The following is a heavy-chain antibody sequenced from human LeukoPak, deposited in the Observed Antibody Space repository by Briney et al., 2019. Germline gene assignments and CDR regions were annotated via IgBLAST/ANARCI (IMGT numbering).Heavy chain of an antibody. V-gene: IGHV3-30-3*01. Sequence: SCKASGFTFSSYAMHWVRQAPGKGLEWVAVISYDGSNKYYADSVKGRFTISRDNSKNTLYLQMNSLRAEDTAVYYCARNKGWEMPAELDSWGQGTLVTVSS. CDR1: GFTFSSYA. J-gene: IGHJ4*02. CDR3: ARNKGWEMPAELDS. CDR2: ISYDGSNK. D-gene: IGHD1-26*01.